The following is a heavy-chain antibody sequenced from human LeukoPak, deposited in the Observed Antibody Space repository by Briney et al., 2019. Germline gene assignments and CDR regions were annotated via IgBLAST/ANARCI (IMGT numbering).Heavy chain of an antibody. J-gene: IGHJ4*02. CDR2: ISWNSGSI. V-gene: IGHV3-9*01. D-gene: IGHD3-3*01. Sequence: GGSLRLSCAASGFTFDDYAMHWVRQAPGKGLEWVSGISWNSGSIGYADSVKGRFTISRVNAKNSLYLQMNSLRAEDTALYYCAKAYYDFWSGYDYWGQGTLVTVSS. CDR1: GFTFDDYA. CDR3: AKAYYDFWSGYDY.